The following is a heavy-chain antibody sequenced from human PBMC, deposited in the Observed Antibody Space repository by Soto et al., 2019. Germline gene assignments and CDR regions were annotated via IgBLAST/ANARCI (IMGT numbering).Heavy chain of an antibody. CDR1: GFNFSYNA. CDR3: AKDHRSLKLRLGELSPLDCDS. CDR2: ISGSGGGT. Sequence: GGSLRLSCVASGFNFSYNAMSWVRQAPGKGLEWVSSISGSGGGTFYADSVKGRFTISRDNFKNTLYLQMNSLRAEDMALYHCAKDHRSLKLRLGELSPLDCDSWGQGTLVTVSS. V-gene: IGHV3-23*01. J-gene: IGHJ5*01. D-gene: IGHD3-16*02.